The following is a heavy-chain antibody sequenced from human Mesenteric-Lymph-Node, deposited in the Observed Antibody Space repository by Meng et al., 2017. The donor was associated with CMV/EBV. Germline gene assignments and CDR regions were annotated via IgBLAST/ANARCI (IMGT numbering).Heavy chain of an antibody. Sequence: GESLKISCAASGFTFSDHYMSWIRQAPGKGLEWVSFISSRGNTMYYADYVKGRFTISRDNAKNSLYLQMNSLRAEDTAVYYCARGLVVADAFDIWGQGTMVTVSS. J-gene: IGHJ3*02. V-gene: IGHV3-11*01. CDR1: GFTFSDHY. CDR2: ISSRGNTM. D-gene: IGHD2-15*01. CDR3: ARGLVVADAFDI.